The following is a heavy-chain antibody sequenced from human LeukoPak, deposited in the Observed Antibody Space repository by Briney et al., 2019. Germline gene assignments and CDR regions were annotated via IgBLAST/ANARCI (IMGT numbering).Heavy chain of an antibody. CDR1: GFTFSTYW. Sequence: GGSLRLSCAASGFTFSTYWMHWVRQAPGKGLVWVSRINNDGSSTSYSDSVKGRFTISRDNAKSTLYLQMNSLTAEDTAVYYRAREPAYCGGDCLFDYWGQGTLVTVSS. J-gene: IGHJ4*02. V-gene: IGHV3-74*01. D-gene: IGHD2-21*01. CDR2: INNDGSST. CDR3: AREPAYCGGDCLFDY.